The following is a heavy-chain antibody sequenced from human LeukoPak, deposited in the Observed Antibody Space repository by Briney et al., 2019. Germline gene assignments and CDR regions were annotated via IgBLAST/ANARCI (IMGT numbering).Heavy chain of an antibody. CDR3: ARDSGYDFWSAPIRYYYYYMDV. J-gene: IGHJ6*03. CDR1: GYTFTSYA. D-gene: IGHD3-3*01. CDR2: INTNTGNP. Sequence: ASVKVSCKASGYTFTSYAMNWVRQAPGQGLEWMGWINTNTGNPTYAQGFTGRFVFSLDTSVSTAYLQISSLKAEDTAVYYCARDSGYDFWSAPIRYYYYYMDVWGKGTTVTVSS. V-gene: IGHV7-4-1*02.